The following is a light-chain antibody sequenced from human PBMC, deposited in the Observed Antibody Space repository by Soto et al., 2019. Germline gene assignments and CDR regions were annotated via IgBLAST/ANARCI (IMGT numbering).Light chain of an antibody. Sequence: DIQMTQSPSTLPASVGDSVTITCRASQSISSWLAWYQQKPGKAPKLQIYEDSSLESGGPSRFGGSGSATEFTLTISSLQPVDFATYYCQQYRGLTFGGGTKVEIK. J-gene: IGKJ4*01. CDR1: QSISSW. CDR3: QQYRGLT. V-gene: IGKV1-5*01. CDR2: EDS.